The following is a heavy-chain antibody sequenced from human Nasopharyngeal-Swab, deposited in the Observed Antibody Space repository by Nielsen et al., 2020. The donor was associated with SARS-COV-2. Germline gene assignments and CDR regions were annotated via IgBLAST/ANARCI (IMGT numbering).Heavy chain of an antibody. J-gene: IGHJ3*02. D-gene: IGHD3-22*01. Sequence: SVKVSCKASGFTFTSSAVQWVRQARGQRLEWIGWIVVGSGNTDYAQKFQERVTITRDMSTSTAYMELSSLRSEDTAVYYCAASPNYYDSSGYPFDIWGQGTMVTVSS. CDR3: AASPNYYDSSGYPFDI. V-gene: IGHV1-58*01. CDR2: IVVGSGNT. CDR1: GFTFTSSA.